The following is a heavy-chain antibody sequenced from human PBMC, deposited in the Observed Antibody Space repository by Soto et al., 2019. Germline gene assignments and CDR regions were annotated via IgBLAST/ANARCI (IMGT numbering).Heavy chain of an antibody. CDR1: GYTFTSYD. CDR2: MNPDSGNT. CDR3: ARSVGGSNVNFDY. J-gene: IGHJ4*02. Sequence: QVQLVQSGAEVRTPGASVKVSCKASGYTFTSYDINWVRQATGQGPEWMGWMNPDSGNTGYVQKFQGRVTMTRNIDISTAYMELSSLRSEDTAVYYCARSVGGSNVNFDYWGQGTLVTVSS. D-gene: IGHD3-10*01. V-gene: IGHV1-8*01.